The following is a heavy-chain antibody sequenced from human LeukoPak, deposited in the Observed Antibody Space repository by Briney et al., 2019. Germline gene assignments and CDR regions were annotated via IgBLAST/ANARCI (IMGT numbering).Heavy chain of an antibody. D-gene: IGHD3-10*01. CDR1: GFTFTSYS. CDR3: ASFRGG. V-gene: IGHV3-21*01. Sequence: PGGSLRLSCAASGFTFTSYSLNWVRQAPGKGLEWVSSITGGGNYMYYADSVKGRFTISRDNAKNSLYLQMNSLRAEDTAVHYCASFRGGWGQGTLVTVSS. J-gene: IGHJ4*02. CDR2: ITGGGNYM.